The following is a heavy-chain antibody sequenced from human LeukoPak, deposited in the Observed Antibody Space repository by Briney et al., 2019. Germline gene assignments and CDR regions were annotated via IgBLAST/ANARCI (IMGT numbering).Heavy chain of an antibody. CDR2: ISAYNGNT. Sequence: ASVKVSCKASGYTFTSYGISGVRQAPGQGLEWMVWISAYNGNTNYAQKLQGRVTMTTDTSTSTAYVELRSLRSDDTAVYYWARDSDRISPVKPDYWGQGTLVTVSS. V-gene: IGHV1-18*01. D-gene: IGHD2-15*01. CDR3: ARDSDRISPVKPDY. CDR1: GYTFTSYG. J-gene: IGHJ4*02.